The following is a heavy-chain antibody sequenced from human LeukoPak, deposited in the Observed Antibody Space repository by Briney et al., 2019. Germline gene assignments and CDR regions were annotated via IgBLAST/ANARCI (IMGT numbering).Heavy chain of an antibody. CDR3: ARDRAGPYCSSTSCYNAEGWFDP. J-gene: IGHJ5*02. D-gene: IGHD2-2*02. CDR2: ISAYNGNT. V-gene: IGHV1-18*01. CDR1: GYTSTSYG. Sequence: GASVKVSCKASGYTSTSYGISWVRQAPGQGLEWMGWISAYNGNTNYAQKLQGRVTMTTDTSTNTAYMELRSLRSDDTAVYYCARDRAGPYCSSTSCYNAEGWFDPWGQGTLVTVSS.